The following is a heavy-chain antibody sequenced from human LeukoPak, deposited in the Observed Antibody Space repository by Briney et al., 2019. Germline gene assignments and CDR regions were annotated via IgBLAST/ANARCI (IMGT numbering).Heavy chain of an antibody. CDR2: IYDSGST. V-gene: IGHV4-59*08. CDR3: AGPGPHDAFDI. Sequence: PSETLPLTCTVSGGSISNNYWSWIRQPPGKGLEWIGYIYDSGSTNYNPSLKSRVTISVDTSKNQFSLKLSSVTAADTAVYYCAGPGPHDAFDIWGQGTMVTVSS. CDR1: GGSISNNY. J-gene: IGHJ3*02.